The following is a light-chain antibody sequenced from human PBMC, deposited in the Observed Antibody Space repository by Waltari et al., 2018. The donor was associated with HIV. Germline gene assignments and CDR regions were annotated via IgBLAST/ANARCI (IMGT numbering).Light chain of an antibody. CDR1: KSNTGAGYE. CDR2: GNN. V-gene: IGLV1-40*01. J-gene: IGLJ2*01. Sequence: QSVLTQPPSVSGDQAQRVTISCTGRKSNTGAGYELHCYQQVPGTAPKLLIYGNNNRASGVPDRFSGSKSGTSASLAISGLQAEDEAEYHCQSYESSLTTTVFGGGTKLTVL. CDR3: QSYESSLTTTV.